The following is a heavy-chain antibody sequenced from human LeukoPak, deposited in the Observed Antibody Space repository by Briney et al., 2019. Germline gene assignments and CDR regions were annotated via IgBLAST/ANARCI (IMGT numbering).Heavy chain of an antibody. V-gene: IGHV3-53*01. CDR2: IYSGGST. Sequence: GGSLRLSCAASEFTVSRYYISWVRQAPGKGLEWVSVIYSGGSTHYADSVKGRFTISRDNSKNTLYLQMNSLRAEDTAVYYCARGDSVVTAAYWGQGTLVTVSS. D-gene: IGHD2-21*02. CDR3: ARGDSVVTAAY. CDR1: EFTVSRYY. J-gene: IGHJ4*02.